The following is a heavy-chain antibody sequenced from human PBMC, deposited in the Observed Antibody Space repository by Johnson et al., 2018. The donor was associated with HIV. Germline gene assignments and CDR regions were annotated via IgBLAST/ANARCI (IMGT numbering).Heavy chain of an antibody. D-gene: IGHD2-21*02. CDR1: GFTFSSYP. CDR3: ARLRQEANCGADCHWAI. J-gene: IGHJ3*02. V-gene: IGHV3-30*04. CDR2: ISYDGGSK. Sequence: QMLLVESGGGVVQPGRSLRLSCAASGFTFSSYPMHWVRQAPGKGLEWVAIISYDGGSKYYADSVKGRFTISRDNSKDTLYLQLNSLTAEDTAVYYCARLRQEANCGADCHWAIWGQGTMVTVSS.